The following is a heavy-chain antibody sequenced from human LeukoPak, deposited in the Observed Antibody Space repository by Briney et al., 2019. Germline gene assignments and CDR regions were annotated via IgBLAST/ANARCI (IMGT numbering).Heavy chain of an antibody. J-gene: IGHJ4*02. Sequence: GGSLRLSCAASGFTFSSYAMHWVRQAPGKGLEWVAVISYDGSNKYYADSVKGRFTISRDNSKNTLYLQMNSLRAEDTAVYYCARDTDSGCIFDYWGQGTLVTVSS. V-gene: IGHV3-30-3*01. CDR3: ARDTDSGCIFDY. CDR2: ISYDGSNK. CDR1: GFTFSSYA. D-gene: IGHD6-19*01.